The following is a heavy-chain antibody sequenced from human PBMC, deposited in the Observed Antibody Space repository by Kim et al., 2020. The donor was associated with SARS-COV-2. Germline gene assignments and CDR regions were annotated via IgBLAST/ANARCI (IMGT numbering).Heavy chain of an antibody. CDR2: VYSSGST. D-gene: IGHD6-13*01. V-gene: IGHV4-39*01. CDR1: GDSFSSNDYY. Sequence: SETLSLTCTVSGDSFSSNDYYWGWMRQSPGKGLEWIGSVYSSGSTYYNPSLKTPGTLSIDPSKKQFSLRLTSVTAADTAVYYCVRVRGSWYHYYFDDWGQGTRVTVSS. CDR3: VRVRGSWYHYYFDD. J-gene: IGHJ4*02.